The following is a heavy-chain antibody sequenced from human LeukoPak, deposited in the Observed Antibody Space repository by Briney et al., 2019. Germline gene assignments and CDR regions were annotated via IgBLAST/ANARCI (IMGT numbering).Heavy chain of an antibody. D-gene: IGHD6-13*01. CDR2: ISYDGSNK. CDR3: AKVGVAAAGTIDY. J-gene: IGHJ4*02. CDR1: GFTFSKYG. V-gene: IGHV3-30*18. Sequence: GRSLRLSCAASGFTFSKYGMHWVRQAPGKGLEWVAVISYDGSNKYYADSVKGRFTISRDNSKNTLYLQMNSLRAEDTAVYYCAKVGVAAAGTIDYWGQGTLVTVSS.